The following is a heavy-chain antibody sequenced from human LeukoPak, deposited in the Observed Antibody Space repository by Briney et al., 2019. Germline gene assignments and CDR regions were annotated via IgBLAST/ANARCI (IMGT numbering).Heavy chain of an antibody. Sequence: GGALKLSCSASGFTFSGAAMHWVRQASGKGLEWVGRIRSKANSYATAYAASVKGRFTISRDDSKNTAYLQMNSLKTEDTAVYYCTLKPAAISPDDYWGQGTLVTVSS. J-gene: IGHJ4*02. CDR2: IRSKANSYAT. V-gene: IGHV3-73*01. CDR1: GFTFSGAA. D-gene: IGHD2-2*02. CDR3: TLKPAAISPDDY.